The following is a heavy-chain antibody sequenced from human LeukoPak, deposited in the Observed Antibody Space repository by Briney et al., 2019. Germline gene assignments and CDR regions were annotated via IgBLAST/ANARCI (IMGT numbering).Heavy chain of an antibody. Sequence: ASVTVSCKASGYTFTSYDINWVRQAPGQGLEGMGWMNPNSGNTGYAQKFQGRVTMTRNTSISTAYMELSSLRSEDTAVYYCAIRYGSGEKYYYYYYMDVWGKGTTVTVSS. CDR2: MNPNSGNT. CDR3: AIRYGSGEKYYYYYYMDV. D-gene: IGHD3-10*01. CDR1: GYTFTSYD. J-gene: IGHJ6*03. V-gene: IGHV1-8*01.